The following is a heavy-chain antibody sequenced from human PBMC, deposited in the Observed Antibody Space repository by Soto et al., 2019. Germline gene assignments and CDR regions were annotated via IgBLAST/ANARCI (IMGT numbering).Heavy chain of an antibody. CDR3: VRGNPFNYAGFDV. CDR2: MNAKSGDT. D-gene: IGHD3-16*01. CDR1: GYTFSDFD. V-gene: IGHV1-8*01. Sequence: QAHLEQSGAEVKRPGASVKVSCKASGYTFSDFDINWLRQASGQGPEWMGWMNAKSGDTFFAQRFQGKFTMTWDTSLSTAYMEVGSLTSDDTAMYYCVRGNPFNYAGFDVWGQGTTVAVSS. J-gene: IGHJ6*02.